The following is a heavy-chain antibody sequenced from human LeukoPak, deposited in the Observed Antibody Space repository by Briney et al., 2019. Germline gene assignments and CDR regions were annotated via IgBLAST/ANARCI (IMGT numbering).Heavy chain of an antibody. CDR1: GGSISSYY. CDR3: AIQLGMTGYSSSWYGY. Sequence: SETLSLTCTVSGGSISSYYWTWIRQPAGKGLEWIGRIHTSGSTNHNPSLKSRVTMSVDTSNNQFSLKLSSVTAADTAVYYCAIQLGMTGYSSSWYGYWGQGTLVTVSS. J-gene: IGHJ4*02. CDR2: IHTSGST. D-gene: IGHD6-13*01. V-gene: IGHV4-4*07.